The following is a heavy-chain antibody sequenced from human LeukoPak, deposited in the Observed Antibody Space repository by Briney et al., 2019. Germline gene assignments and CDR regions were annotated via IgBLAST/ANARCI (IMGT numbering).Heavy chain of an antibody. J-gene: IGHJ4*02. CDR2: IYYSGST. V-gene: IGHV4-59*01. Sequence: SETLSLTCTVSGGSISSYYWSWIRQPPGKGLEWIGYIYYSGSTNYNPSLKSRVTISVDTSKNQFSLKLSSVTAADTAVYYCARTGNSGNHFDYWGQGTLVTVSS. CDR3: ARTGNSGNHFDY. CDR1: GGSISSYY. D-gene: IGHD3-10*01.